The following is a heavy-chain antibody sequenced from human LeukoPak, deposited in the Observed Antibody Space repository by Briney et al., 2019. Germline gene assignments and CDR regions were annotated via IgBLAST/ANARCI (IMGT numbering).Heavy chain of an antibody. CDR1: GFTFSSYE. V-gene: IGHV3-48*03. J-gene: IGHJ4*02. CDR2: ISSSGSTI. Sequence: PGGSLRLSCAASGFTFSSYEMNWVRQAPGKGLEWVSYISSSGSTIYYADSVKGRFTISRDNAKNSLYLQMNSLRADDTAVYYCARDLKYYDSSGFDYWGQGTLVTVSS. CDR3: ARDLKYYDSSGFDY. D-gene: IGHD3-22*01.